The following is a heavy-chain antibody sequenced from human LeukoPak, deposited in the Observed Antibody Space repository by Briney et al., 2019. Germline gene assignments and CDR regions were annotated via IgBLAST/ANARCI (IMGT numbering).Heavy chain of an antibody. J-gene: IGHJ6*03. D-gene: IGHD4-11*01. CDR1: GFTFSDYY. CDR2: ISSSGSTI. CDR3: ARGSFGNYRYMDV. Sequence: GGSLGLSCAASGFTFSDYYMSWIRQAPGKGLEWVSYISSSGSTIYHADSVKGRFTISRDNAKNSLYLQMNSLRAEDTAVYYCARGSFGNYRYMDVWGKGTTVTVSS. V-gene: IGHV3-11*01.